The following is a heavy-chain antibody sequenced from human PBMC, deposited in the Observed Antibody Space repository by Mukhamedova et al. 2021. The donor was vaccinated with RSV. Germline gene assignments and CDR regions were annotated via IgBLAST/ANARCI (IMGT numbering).Heavy chain of an antibody. V-gene: IGHV1-2*02. CDR2: PNSGGT. CDR3: ATGARRLANLDY. Sequence: PNSGGTNYAQKFQGRVTMTRDTSISTAYMELSRLRSDDTAVYYCATGARRLANLDYWGQGTLVTVSS. D-gene: IGHD3-10*01. J-gene: IGHJ4*02.